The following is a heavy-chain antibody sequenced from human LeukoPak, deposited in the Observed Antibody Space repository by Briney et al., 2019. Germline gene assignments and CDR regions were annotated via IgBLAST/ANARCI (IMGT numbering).Heavy chain of an antibody. D-gene: IGHD5-24*01. CDR1: GGSISSYY. V-gene: IGHV4-59*06. CDR2: IYYSGRT. J-gene: IGHJ5*02. CDR3: ARAPIYNEHADWFDP. Sequence: PSETLSLTCTVSGGSISSYYWSWIRQHPGKGLEWIGYIYYSGRTFYNPSLKSRLTISVDTSKNQFSLKLSSVTAADTAVYYCARAPIYNEHADWFDPWGQGTLVTVSS.